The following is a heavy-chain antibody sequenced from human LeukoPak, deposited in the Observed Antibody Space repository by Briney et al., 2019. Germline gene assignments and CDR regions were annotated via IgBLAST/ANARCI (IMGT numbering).Heavy chain of an antibody. D-gene: IGHD3-16*02. Sequence: GGSLRLSCAASGFTFSGSAISWVRQAPGEGLEWVSLISYSGANSYYTDSVRGRFTISRDNSKDTLFLQMNSLRAEDTAIYYCARDMQLSTWGRGTMVTVSS. CDR3: ARDMQLST. J-gene: IGHJ3*01. CDR2: ISYSGANS. CDR1: GFTFSGSA. V-gene: IGHV3-23*01.